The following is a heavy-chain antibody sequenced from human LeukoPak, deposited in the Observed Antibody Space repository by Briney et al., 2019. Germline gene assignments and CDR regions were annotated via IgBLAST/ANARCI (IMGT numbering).Heavy chain of an antibody. Sequence: GWSLRLSCAASGFTFSSYSMNWVRQAPGKGLEWVSGINWNGGSTGYADSVKGRFTISRDNAKNSLYLQMNSLRAEDTALYYCARRWSPYYYYLDVWGKGTTVTVSS. CDR3: ARRWSPYYYYLDV. CDR1: GFTFSSYS. D-gene: IGHD5-24*01. CDR2: INWNGGST. V-gene: IGHV3-20*04. J-gene: IGHJ6*03.